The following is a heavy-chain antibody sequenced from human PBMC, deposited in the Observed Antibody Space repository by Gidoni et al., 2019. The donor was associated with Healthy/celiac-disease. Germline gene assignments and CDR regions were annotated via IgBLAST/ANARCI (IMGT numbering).Heavy chain of an antibody. J-gene: IGHJ4*02. CDR2: IRAYNGNT. CDR3: ARGELLAPLGY. V-gene: IGHV1-18*01. CDR1: GYTFTSYG. Sequence: QVQLVQSGAEVTKPVASVKVSCKASGYTFTSYGITGVRPAPGQGLEWMGWIRAYNGNTNDAKKLQGRVTMTTDTSTSTAYMELRSLRSDDTAVYYCARGELLAPLGYWGQGTLVTVSS. D-gene: IGHD1-26*01.